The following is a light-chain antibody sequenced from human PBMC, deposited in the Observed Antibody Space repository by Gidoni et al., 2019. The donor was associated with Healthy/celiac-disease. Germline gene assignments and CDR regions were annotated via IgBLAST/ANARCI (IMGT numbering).Light chain of an antibody. CDR1: QSVSSSY. CDR2: GAY. Sequence: IVLPQSPGTLSLSPGERATLSCRASQSVSSSYLAWYKQKPGQAPRLHIYGAYSRATGIPDRFSGSGSGTDFTLTISRLEPDDFAVYYCQHYGSSFGQGTKVEIK. J-gene: IGKJ1*01. V-gene: IGKV3-20*01. CDR3: QHYGSS.